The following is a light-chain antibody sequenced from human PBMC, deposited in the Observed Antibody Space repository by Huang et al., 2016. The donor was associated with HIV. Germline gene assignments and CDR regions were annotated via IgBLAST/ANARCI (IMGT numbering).Light chain of an antibody. CDR2: SAA. Sequence: EIVLTQSPGTLSSSPGERATLSCRAVQSVSSNFLAWYQQKPGQAPRLLLYSAATRDTGISDRFSGSGSGTDFTLTISRLEPEDFAVYCCHQYGTSPTTFGQGTKVEIK. CDR3: HQYGTSPTT. V-gene: IGKV3-20*01. J-gene: IGKJ2*01. CDR1: QSVSSNF.